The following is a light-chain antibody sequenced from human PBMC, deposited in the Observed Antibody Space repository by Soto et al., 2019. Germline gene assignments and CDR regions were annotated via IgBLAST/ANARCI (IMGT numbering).Light chain of an antibody. CDR2: SNN. Sequence: QSVLTQPPSASGTPGQRGTISCSGSSSNIGSNYVYWYQQLPGTAPKLLIYSNNQRPSGVPDRFSGSKSGTSASLGISGLRSEDEADYYCAAWDDSLSGVLFGGGTKLTVL. CDR3: AAWDDSLSGVL. CDR1: SSNIGSNY. V-gene: IGLV1-47*02. J-gene: IGLJ2*01.